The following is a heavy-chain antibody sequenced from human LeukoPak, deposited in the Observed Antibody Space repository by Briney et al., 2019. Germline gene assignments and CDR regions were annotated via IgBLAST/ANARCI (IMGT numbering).Heavy chain of an antibody. D-gene: IGHD3-22*01. V-gene: IGHV3-30*02. Sequence: GGSLRLSCAASGFTFSSYGMHWVRQAPGKGLEWVAFIRYDGSNKYYADSVKGRFTISRDNSKNTLYLQMNSLRAEDTAVYYCAKDIRYCDSSFYWGQGTLVTVSS. J-gene: IGHJ4*02. CDR1: GFTFSSYG. CDR2: IRYDGSNK. CDR3: AKDIRYCDSSFY.